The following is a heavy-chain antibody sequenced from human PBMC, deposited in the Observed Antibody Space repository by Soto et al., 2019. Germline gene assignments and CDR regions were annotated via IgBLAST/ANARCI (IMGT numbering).Heavy chain of an antibody. J-gene: IGHJ5*02. CDR3: ARHGECVVVPAAMPDWFDP. V-gene: IGHV1-18*01. Sequence: ASVKVSCKASGYTFTSYGISWVRQAPGQGLEWMGWISAYNGNTNYAQKLQGRVTMTTDTSTSTAYMELSSLRSEDTAVYYCARHGECVVVPAAMPDWFDPWGQGTLVTVSS. D-gene: IGHD2-2*01. CDR2: ISAYNGNT. CDR1: GYTFTSYG.